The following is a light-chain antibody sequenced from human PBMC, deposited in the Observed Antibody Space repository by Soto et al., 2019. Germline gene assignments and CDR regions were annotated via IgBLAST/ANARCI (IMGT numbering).Light chain of an antibody. CDR3: QRYYDWPPWT. Sequence: EIVMTQSPDTLSVSPGERASLSCRASQSVKTKVAWYQKKPGQPPRLHIYGASIRATGVPARFSGSGSGTEFSRSISSLQSEDFAVYYCQRYYDWPPWTFGQGTRVEIK. CDR1: QSVKTK. V-gene: IGKV3-15*01. J-gene: IGKJ1*01. CDR2: GAS.